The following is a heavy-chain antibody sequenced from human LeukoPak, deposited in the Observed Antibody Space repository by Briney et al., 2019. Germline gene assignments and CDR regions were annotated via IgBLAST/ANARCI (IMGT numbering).Heavy chain of an antibody. Sequence: SGPGLVKPSETLSLTCAVYGGSFSGYYWSWIRQPPGKGLEWIGEINHSGSTNYNPSLKSRVTISVDTSKNQFSLKLSSVTAADTAVYYCARGSVYGDYAWGQGTLVTVSS. J-gene: IGHJ5*02. V-gene: IGHV4-34*01. D-gene: IGHD4-17*01. CDR2: INHSGST. CDR3: ARGSVYGDYA. CDR1: GGSFSGYY.